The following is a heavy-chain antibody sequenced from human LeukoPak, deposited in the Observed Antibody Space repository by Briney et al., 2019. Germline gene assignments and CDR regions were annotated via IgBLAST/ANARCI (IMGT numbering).Heavy chain of an antibody. CDR1: GGSISSYY. J-gene: IGHJ4*02. Sequence: SETLSLTCTVSGGSISSYYWSWIRQPPGKGLEWIGYIYYSGSTNYNPSLKSRVTISVDTSKNQFSLKLSSVTAADTAVYYCARRGYSYGYDYWGRGTLVTVSS. D-gene: IGHD5-18*01. CDR2: IYYSGST. CDR3: ARRGYSYGYDY. V-gene: IGHV4-59*01.